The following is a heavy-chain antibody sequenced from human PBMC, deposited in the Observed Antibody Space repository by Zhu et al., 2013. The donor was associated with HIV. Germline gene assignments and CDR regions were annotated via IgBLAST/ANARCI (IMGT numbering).Heavy chain of an antibody. Sequence: QVQLVQSGAEVKKPGASVKVSCKAAGYTFIDYDIYWVRQTPGQGLESLGWMNPNSGDTVYEHNFQGRLTMTRNTSISTAYMELSRLRSDDTAVYYCAREQCSSTTCYQYMDVWGKGTTVTVSS. J-gene: IGHJ6*03. CDR3: AREQCSSTTCYQYMDV. D-gene: IGHD2-2*01. CDR1: GYTFIDYD. V-gene: IGHV1-8*02. CDR2: MNPNSGDT.